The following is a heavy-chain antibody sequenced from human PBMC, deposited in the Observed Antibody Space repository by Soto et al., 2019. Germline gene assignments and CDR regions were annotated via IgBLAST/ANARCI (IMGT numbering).Heavy chain of an antibody. V-gene: IGHV4-30-4*01. D-gene: IGHD7-27*01. CDR1: GGSISTVDYW. Sequence: QGQLQESGPGLVKPSQTLSLTCTVSGGSISTVDYWWGWIRQSPDMGLEWIGHIYDGGRTYNNPSLESRVTMSVDTSKSQLSLTLSSVSAADTAVYYCARGPSGDKVDSWGQGTLVTVCS. CDR3: ARGPSGDKVDS. J-gene: IGHJ4*02. CDR2: IYDGGRT.